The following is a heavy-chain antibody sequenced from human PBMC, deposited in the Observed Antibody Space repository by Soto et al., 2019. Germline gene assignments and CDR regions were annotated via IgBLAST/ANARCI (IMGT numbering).Heavy chain of an antibody. J-gene: IGHJ4*02. V-gene: IGHV3-11*06. D-gene: IGHD1-26*01. CDR1: GFTFSDYY. Sequence: QVQLVESGGDLVKPGGSLRLSCAASGFTFSDYYMSWIRQAPGKGLEWISYVSGSSSYTKYADSVKGRFIISRDNAKNSLYLQMNSLRAEDTAVYYCARDGGNSGRYDYWGQGNLVTVSS. CDR3: ARDGGNSGRYDY. CDR2: VSGSSSYT.